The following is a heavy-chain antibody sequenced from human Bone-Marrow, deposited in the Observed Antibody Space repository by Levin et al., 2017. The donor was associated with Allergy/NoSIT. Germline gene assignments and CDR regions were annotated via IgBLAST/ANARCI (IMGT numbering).Heavy chain of an antibody. D-gene: IGHD3-22*01. V-gene: IGHV3-7*01. CDR1: VFTFDAYW. J-gene: IGHJ3*02. CDR3: ARIYDSTGYYSGVGAFDI. CDR2: IKADGSEV. Sequence: LSLTCAASVFTFDAYWMTWVRQAPGKGLNWVAKIKADGSEVKYVDSVKGRFTIARDNAKNLLFLQMNSLRVDDTAVYYCARIYDSTGYYSGVGAFDIWGQGTMVTVSS.